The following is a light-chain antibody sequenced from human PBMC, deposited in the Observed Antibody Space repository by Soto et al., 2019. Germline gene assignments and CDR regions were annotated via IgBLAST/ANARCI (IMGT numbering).Light chain of an antibody. CDR2: DTS. CDR1: TGAVTSGHY. V-gene: IGLV7-46*01. CDR3: LLFYSGVRV. J-gene: IGLJ3*02. Sequence: QAVVTQEPSLTVSPGGTVTLTCGSSTGAVTSGHYPYWFQQKPGQAPRTLTYDTSYKHSWTPARFSGSLLGGKAALTLSGAQPEDEAEYYCLLFYSGVRVFGGGTKLTVL.